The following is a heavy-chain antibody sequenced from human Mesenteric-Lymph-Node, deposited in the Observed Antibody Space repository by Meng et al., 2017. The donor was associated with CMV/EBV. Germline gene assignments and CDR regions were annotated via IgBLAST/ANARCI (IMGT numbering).Heavy chain of an antibody. CDR2: IYYSGST. D-gene: IGHD6-19*01. J-gene: IGHJ4*02. CDR3: ARYYSSGWSYYFDY. V-gene: IGHV4-39*07. CDR1: GGSVSSGDYF. Sequence: SETLSLTCTVSGGSVSSGDYFWSWIRQPPGKGLEWIGSIYYSGSTYYNPSLKSRITISVDTSKSQFSLKLSSVTAADTAVYYCARYYSSGWSYYFDYWGQGTLVTVSS.